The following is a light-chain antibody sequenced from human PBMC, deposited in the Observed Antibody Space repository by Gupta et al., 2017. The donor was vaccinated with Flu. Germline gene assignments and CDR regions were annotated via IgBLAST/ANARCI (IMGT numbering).Light chain of an antibody. CDR3: QHRTNWA. V-gene: IGKV3-11*01. Sequence: GERATRSGRASQSIGNYLDWDQQKPGQAPRILIYDAYNRATGIRGRFSGSGAGTDFTLTSRSRENEDLEFYDGQHRTNWAFGQGTKVEIK. CDR2: DAY. J-gene: IGKJ1*01. CDR1: QSIGNY.